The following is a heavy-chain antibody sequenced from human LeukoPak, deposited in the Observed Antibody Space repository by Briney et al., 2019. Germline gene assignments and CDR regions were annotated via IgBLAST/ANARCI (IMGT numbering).Heavy chain of an antibody. D-gene: IGHD3-3*01. CDR2: IYTSGST. Sequence: SETLSLTCTVSGGSISSYYWSWIRQPAGKGLEWIGRIYTSGSTNYNPSPKSRVTMSVDTSKNQFSLKLSSVTAADTAVYYCARGRATIFGVVKSYYYYGMDVWGQGTTVTVSS. J-gene: IGHJ6*02. CDR1: GGSISSYY. CDR3: ARGRATIFGVVKSYYYYGMDV. V-gene: IGHV4-4*07.